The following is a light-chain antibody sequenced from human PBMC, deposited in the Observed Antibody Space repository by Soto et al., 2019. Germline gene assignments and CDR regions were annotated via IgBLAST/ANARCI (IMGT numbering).Light chain of an antibody. CDR1: SGHSSYA. Sequence: QSVLTQSPSASASLGATVKLTCTLSSGHSSYAIAWHQQQPEKGPRYLMKLNSDGSHSKGDGIPDRFSGSSSGADRYLIISSLQSEDEADYYCQTWGTGIHVFGTGTKVTVL. CDR3: QTWGTGIHV. V-gene: IGLV4-69*01. CDR2: LNSDGSH. J-gene: IGLJ1*01.